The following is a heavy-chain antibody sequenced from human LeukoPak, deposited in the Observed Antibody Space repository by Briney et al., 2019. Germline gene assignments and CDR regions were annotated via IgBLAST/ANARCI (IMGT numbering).Heavy chain of an antibody. CDR1: GGTFSSYA. Sequence: SVKVSCEASGGTFSSYAISWVRQAPGQGLEWMGGIIPIFGTANYAQKFQGRVTITADESTSTAYMELSSLRSEDTAVYYCATYKGGDGGNGRRAFDIWGQGTMVTVSS. J-gene: IGHJ3*02. D-gene: IGHD4-23*01. V-gene: IGHV1-69*13. CDR2: IIPIFGTA. CDR3: ATYKGGDGGNGRRAFDI.